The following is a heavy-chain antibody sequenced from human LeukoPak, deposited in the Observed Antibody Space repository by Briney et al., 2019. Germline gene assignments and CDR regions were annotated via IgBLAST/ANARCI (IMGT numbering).Heavy chain of an antibody. D-gene: IGHD7-27*01. CDR3: AKDLPLSEWGYYYYGMDV. J-gene: IGHJ6*02. Sequence: PGGSLRLSCVASGFTFSDYAMSWVRQAPGKGLEWVSAISGSGGSTYYADSVKGRFTISRDNSKNTLYLQMNSLRAEDTAVHYCAKDLPLSEWGYYYYGMDVWGQGTTVTVSS. CDR2: ISGSGGST. V-gene: IGHV3-23*01. CDR1: GFTFSDYA.